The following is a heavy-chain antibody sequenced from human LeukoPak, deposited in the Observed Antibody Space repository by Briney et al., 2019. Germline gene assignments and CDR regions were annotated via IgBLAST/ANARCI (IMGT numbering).Heavy chain of an antibody. CDR1: GFTFSSYG. D-gene: IGHD3-3*01. CDR2: IWYDGSNK. CDR3: ARGPGLRSFDY. V-gene: IGHV3-33*01. Sequence: PGGSLRLSCAASGFTFSSYGMHWVRQAPGKGLEWVAVIWYDGSNKYYADSVKGRFTISRDNSKNTLYLRMNSLRAEDTAVYYCARGPGLRSFDYWGQGTLVTVSS. J-gene: IGHJ4*02.